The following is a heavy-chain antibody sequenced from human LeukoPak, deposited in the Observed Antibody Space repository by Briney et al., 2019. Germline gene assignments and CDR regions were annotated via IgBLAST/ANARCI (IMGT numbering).Heavy chain of an antibody. V-gene: IGHV3-53*01. CDR2: IYTAGGT. Sequence: GGSLRLSCAASGFTISSNYMSLVRQAPGKGLEWVSIIYTAGGTDYADSVKGRFTIYRDNSKNTLYLQMNSLRAEDTAMYYCARGGYCTSLTCYYLDFWGQGTLVTVSS. J-gene: IGHJ4*02. CDR1: GFTISSNY. CDR3: ARGGYCTSLTCYYLDF. D-gene: IGHD2-2*01.